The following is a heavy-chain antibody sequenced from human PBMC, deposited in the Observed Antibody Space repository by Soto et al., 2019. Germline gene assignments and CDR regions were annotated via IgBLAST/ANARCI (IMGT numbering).Heavy chain of an antibody. CDR2: ISYDGSNK. V-gene: IGHV3-30*03. J-gene: IGHJ4*02. D-gene: IGHD2-15*01. Sequence: QVQLVESGGGVVQPGRSLRLSCTASGFTFRSYGMHWVRQAPGKGLEWVSLISYDGSNKYYADSVKGRFTISRDNSKNTLFLQMNSLTTEDTAVYYWASGVVVTATRVFDYWGQGNLVTVSS. CDR3: ASGVVVTATRVFDY. CDR1: GFTFRSYG.